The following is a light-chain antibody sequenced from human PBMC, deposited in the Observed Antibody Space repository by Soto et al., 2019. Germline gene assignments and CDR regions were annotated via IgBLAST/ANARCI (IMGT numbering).Light chain of an antibody. J-gene: IGLJ1*01. Sequence: QSVLTQPGSVSGSPGQSVTISCTGTRSDIGGYNFVSWYQQHPGQAPKLIIYDVIKRPSGVPDRFSGSKSGNTASLTIYGLQAEDEADYYCCSYAGGYTHVFGTGTKVTV. V-gene: IGLV2-11*01. CDR1: RSDIGGYNF. CDR3: CSYAGGYTHV. CDR2: DVI.